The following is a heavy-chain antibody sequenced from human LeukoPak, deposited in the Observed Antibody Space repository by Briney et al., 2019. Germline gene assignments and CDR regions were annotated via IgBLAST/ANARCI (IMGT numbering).Heavy chain of an antibody. V-gene: IGHV4-59*01. CDR2: IYYSRRT. J-gene: IGHJ2*01. CDR1: VGSISTYY. Sequence: SETLSLTCTVSVGSISTYYWSWIRQPPGKGLEWIGYIYYSRRTNPNPSLKSRVTLSVDTSKNQFSLNLTSVTAADTAVYYCARYREGWYFDLWGRGTLVTVSS. D-gene: IGHD4-11*01. CDR3: ARYREGWYFDL.